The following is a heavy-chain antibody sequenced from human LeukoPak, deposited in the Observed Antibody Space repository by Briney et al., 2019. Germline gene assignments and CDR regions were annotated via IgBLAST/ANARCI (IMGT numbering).Heavy chain of an antibody. V-gene: IGHV4-34*01. CDR3: ARGTMTTVTYYFDY. D-gene: IGHD4-17*01. Sequence: PSETLSLTCAVYGGSFSGYYWSWLRQPPGKGLEWIGEINHSGSTNYNPSLKSRVTISVDTSKNQFSLKLSSATAADTAVYYCARGTMTTVTYYFDYWGQGTLVTVSS. CDR1: GGSFSGYY. J-gene: IGHJ4*02. CDR2: INHSGST.